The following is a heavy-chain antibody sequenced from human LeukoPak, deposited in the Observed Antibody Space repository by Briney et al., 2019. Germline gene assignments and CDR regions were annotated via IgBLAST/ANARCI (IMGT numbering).Heavy chain of an antibody. CDR1: GGSISSRSYY. J-gene: IGHJ3*02. V-gene: IGHV4-39*07. Sequence: SETLSLTCTVSGGSISSRSYYWGWIRQPPGKGLEWIGSIYYSGSTYYNPSLKSRVTISVDTSKNQFSLKLSSVTAADTAVYYCARLIGVQNAFDIWGQGTMVTVSS. CDR2: IYYSGST. D-gene: IGHD3-3*01. CDR3: ARLIGVQNAFDI.